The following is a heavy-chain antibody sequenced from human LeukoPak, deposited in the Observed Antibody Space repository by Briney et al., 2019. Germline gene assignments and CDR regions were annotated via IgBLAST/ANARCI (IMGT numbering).Heavy chain of an antibody. CDR3: ARAWATDYFDY. J-gene: IGHJ4*02. Sequence: SETLSLTCAVYGGSFSGYDWRWSWIRQPPGKGLEWIGEINHSGSTNYNPSLESRVTISVDTSKNQFSLRLSSVTAADTAVYYCARAWATDYFDYWGQGTLVTVSS. V-gene: IGHV4-34*01. CDR2: INHSGST. CDR1: GGSFSGYD.